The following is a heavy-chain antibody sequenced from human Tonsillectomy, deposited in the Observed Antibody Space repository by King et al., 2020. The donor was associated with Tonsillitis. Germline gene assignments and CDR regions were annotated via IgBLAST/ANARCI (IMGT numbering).Heavy chain of an antibody. D-gene: IGHD3-10*01. V-gene: IGHV3-7*01. CDR2: IKQDGSEK. Sequence: QLVQSGGGLVQPGGSLRLSCAASGFTFSSCWMTWVRQAPGKGLEWVANIKQDGSEKYYVDSVEGRFTISRDNAKNSLYLQMNSLRAEDTAVYYCARVESDSYGSGPRGAFDIWGQGTMVTVSS. CDR1: GFTFSSCW. J-gene: IGHJ3*02. CDR3: ARVESDSYGSGPRGAFDI.